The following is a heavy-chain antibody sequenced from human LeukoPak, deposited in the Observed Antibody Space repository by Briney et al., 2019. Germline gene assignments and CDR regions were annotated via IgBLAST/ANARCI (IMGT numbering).Heavy chain of an antibody. CDR3: ARGTYDSSGYYYGY. D-gene: IGHD3-22*01. V-gene: IGHV1-8*01. J-gene: IGHJ4*02. CDR2: MNPNSGNT. CDR1: GYTFTSYD. Sequence: ASLKVSCKASGYTFTSYDINWVRQATVQGLEWMGWMNPNSGNTGYAQKFQGRVTMTRNTSISTAYMELSSLRSEDTAVYYCARGTYDSSGYYYGYWGQGTLVTVSS.